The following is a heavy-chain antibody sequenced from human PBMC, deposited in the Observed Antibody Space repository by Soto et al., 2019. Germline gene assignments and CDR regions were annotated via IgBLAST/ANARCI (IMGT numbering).Heavy chain of an antibody. CDR2: ISYDGSNK. CDR1: GFTFSSYG. V-gene: IGHV3-30*18. D-gene: IGHD3-9*01. CDR3: AKDPLQYFDWLSKGYFDY. J-gene: IGHJ4*02. Sequence: GGSLRLSCAASGFTFSSYGMHWVRQAPGKGLEWVAVISYDGSNKYYADSVKGRFTISRDNSKNTLYLQMNSLRAEDTAVYYCAKDPLQYFDWLSKGYFDYWGQGTLVTVSS.